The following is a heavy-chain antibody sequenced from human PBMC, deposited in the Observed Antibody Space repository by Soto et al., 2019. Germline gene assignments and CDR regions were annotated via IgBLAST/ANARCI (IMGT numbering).Heavy chain of an antibody. CDR3: ARGVIAVAGTGYYYYGMDV. CDR1: GGSVSSGSYY. Sequence: SETLSLTCTVSGGSVSSGSYYWSWIRQPPGKGPEWIGYIYYSGSTNYNPSLKSRVTISVDTSKNQFSLKLSSVTAADTAVYYCARGVIAVAGTGYYYYGMDVWGQGTTVTVSS. D-gene: IGHD6-19*01. CDR2: IYYSGST. J-gene: IGHJ6*02. V-gene: IGHV4-61*01.